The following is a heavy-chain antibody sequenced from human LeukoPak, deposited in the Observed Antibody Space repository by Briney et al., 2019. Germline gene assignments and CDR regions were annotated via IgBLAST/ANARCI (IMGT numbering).Heavy chain of an antibody. CDR1: GGSFSGYY. J-gene: IGHJ4*02. CDR2: INHSGST. Sequence: SETLSLTCAVYGGSFSGYYWSWIRQPPGKGLEWIGEINHSGSTNYNPSLKSRVTISVDTSKNQFSLKLSSVTAADTAVYYCARSWAGFGDSVFDYWGQGTLVTVSS. D-gene: IGHD3-10*01. CDR3: ARSWAGFGDSVFDY. V-gene: IGHV4-34*01.